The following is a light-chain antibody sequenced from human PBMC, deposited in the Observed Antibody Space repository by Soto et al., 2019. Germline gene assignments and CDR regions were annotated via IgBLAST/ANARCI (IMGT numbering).Light chain of an antibody. CDR1: TSNIGSNS. Sequence: QSVLTQPPSASGTPGQRVTISCSGSTSNIGSNSVNWYQQLPGTAPKLLIYGNNQRPSGVPDRFSGSKSGTSASLAIGGLQSEDEAEYYCAAWDDSLNGVVFGGGTKLTVL. V-gene: IGLV1-44*01. J-gene: IGLJ2*01. CDR3: AAWDDSLNGVV. CDR2: GNN.